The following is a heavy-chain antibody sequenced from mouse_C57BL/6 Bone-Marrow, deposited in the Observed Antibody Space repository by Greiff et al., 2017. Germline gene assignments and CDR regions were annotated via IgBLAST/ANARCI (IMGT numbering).Heavy chain of an antibody. D-gene: IGHD1-1*01. V-gene: IGHV14-1*01. J-gene: IGHJ1*03. CDR2: IDPEDGDP. Sequence: EVQLQQSGAELVRPGASVKLSCTASGFNITDYYMHWVKQRPEQGLEWIGRIDPEDGDPEYAPKFQGKATLPVDTSSLTAYLQLSSLTSEDTAFYDCTISTVVYWCCDVWGTGTTVTVSS. CDR3: TISTVVYWCCDV. CDR1: GFNITDYY.